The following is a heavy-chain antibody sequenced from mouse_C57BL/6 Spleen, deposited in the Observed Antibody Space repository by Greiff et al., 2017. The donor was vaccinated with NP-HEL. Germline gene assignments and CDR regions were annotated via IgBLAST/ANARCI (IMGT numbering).Heavy chain of an antibody. CDR3: ARLTTRAMDY. Sequence: EVMLVESGGGLVQPGGSLSLSCAASGFTFTAYYMSWVRQPPGKALEWLGFIRNKANGYTTEYSASVKGRFTISRDNSQSILYLQMNALRAEDSATYYCARLTTRAMDYWGQGTSVTVSS. CDR2: IRNKANGYTT. J-gene: IGHJ4*01. V-gene: IGHV7-3*01. CDR1: GFTFTAYY. D-gene: IGHD2-1*01.